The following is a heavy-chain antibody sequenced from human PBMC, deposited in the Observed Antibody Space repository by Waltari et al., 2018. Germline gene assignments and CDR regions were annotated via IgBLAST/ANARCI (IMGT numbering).Heavy chain of an antibody. D-gene: IGHD2-15*01. CDR2: INHSGST. Sequence: QVQLQQWGAGLLKPSETLSLTCAVYGGSFSGYYWSWIRQTPGTGLEWSGEINHSGSTNYNPSLKSRVTISVDTSKNQFSLKLSSVTAADTAVYYCARGRAVVKYYYYYYGMDVWGQGTTVTVSS. J-gene: IGHJ6*02. CDR1: GGSFSGYY. V-gene: IGHV4-34*01. CDR3: ARGRAVVKYYYYYYGMDV.